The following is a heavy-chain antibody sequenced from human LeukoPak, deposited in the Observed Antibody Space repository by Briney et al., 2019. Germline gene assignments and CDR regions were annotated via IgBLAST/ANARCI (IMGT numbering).Heavy chain of an antibody. CDR3: ARVGDTVTTFDY. D-gene: IGHD4-17*01. CDR1: GFTFSSFW. Sequence: GGSLRLSCAASGFTFSSFWMRWVRQAPGKGLELVANIKQDGSEKYYVDSVQGRFTISRDNAKNSLHLQMNSLRAEDTAVYYCARVGDTVTTFDYWGQGTLVTVSS. CDR2: IKQDGSEK. J-gene: IGHJ4*02. V-gene: IGHV3-7*01.